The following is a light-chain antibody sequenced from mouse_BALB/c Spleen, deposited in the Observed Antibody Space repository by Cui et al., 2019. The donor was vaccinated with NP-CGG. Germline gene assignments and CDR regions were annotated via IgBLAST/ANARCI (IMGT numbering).Light chain of an antibody. CDR2: GTN. V-gene: IGLV1*01. Sequence: QAVVTQESALTTSPGETVIFTCRSSTGAVTTSNYANWVQEKPDHLFTGLIGGTNNRAPGVPARFSGSLIGDKAVLTITGAQTEDEAIYFCALWYSNHWVFGGGTKLTVL. CDR3: ALWYSNHWV. J-gene: IGLJ1*01. CDR1: TGAVTTSNY.